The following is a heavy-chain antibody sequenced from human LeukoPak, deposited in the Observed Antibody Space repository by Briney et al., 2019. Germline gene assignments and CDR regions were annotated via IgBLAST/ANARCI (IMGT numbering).Heavy chain of an antibody. Sequence: PSETLSLTCSVSGDSISTSSYYWGWIRQPPGKGLEWIGTIYYSGSTYYNPSLKSRVTISVDTSKNQFSLKLSSVTAADTAVYYCARVGATRVYWGQGTLVTVSS. CDR2: IYYSGST. J-gene: IGHJ4*02. D-gene: IGHD1-26*01. V-gene: IGHV4-39*07. CDR1: GDSISTSSYY. CDR3: ARVGATRVY.